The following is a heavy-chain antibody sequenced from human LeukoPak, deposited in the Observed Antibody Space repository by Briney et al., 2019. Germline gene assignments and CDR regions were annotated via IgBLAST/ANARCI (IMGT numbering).Heavy chain of an antibody. V-gene: IGHV1-2*06. Sequence: ASVKVSCKASGYTFTGYYMHWVRQAPGQRLEWMGRINPNSGGTNYAQKFQGRVTMTRDTSISTAYMELSRLRSDDTAVYYCARALSTYYYDSSGSDYWGQGTLVTVSS. D-gene: IGHD3-22*01. CDR1: GYTFTGYY. CDR3: ARALSTYYYDSSGSDY. CDR2: INPNSGGT. J-gene: IGHJ4*02.